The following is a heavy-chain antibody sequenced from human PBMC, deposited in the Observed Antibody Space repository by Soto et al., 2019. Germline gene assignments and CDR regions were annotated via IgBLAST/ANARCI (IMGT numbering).Heavy chain of an antibody. J-gene: IGHJ5*02. D-gene: IGHD6-13*01. CDR2: INPNSGGT. V-gene: IGHV1-2*04. CDR3: ARGGQQQLVRARWFDP. Sequence: QVQLVQSGAEVKKPGASVKVSCKASGYTFTGYYMHWVRQAPGQGLEWMGWINPNSGGTNYAEKFQGWVTITRDTSISTAYMELSRLRSDDTAVYYCARGGQQQLVRARWFDPWGQGTLVTVSA. CDR1: GYTFTGYY.